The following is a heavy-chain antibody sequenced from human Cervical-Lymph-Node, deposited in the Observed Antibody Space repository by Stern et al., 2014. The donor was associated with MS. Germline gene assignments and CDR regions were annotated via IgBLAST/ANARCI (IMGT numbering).Heavy chain of an antibody. V-gene: IGHV5-51*01. CDR1: GYSFTSDW. D-gene: IGHD1-14*01. CDR2: IYPGDSDT. J-gene: IGHJ4*02. CDR3: ARVRPGSH. Sequence: VQLGQSGAEVKRPGESLTISCTASGYSFTSDWIAWVRQKPGKGLEWMGIIYPGDSDTRYSPSFHGQVTISVDTSISTAYLQWDSLKASDSAMYYCARVRPGSHWGQGTLVIASS.